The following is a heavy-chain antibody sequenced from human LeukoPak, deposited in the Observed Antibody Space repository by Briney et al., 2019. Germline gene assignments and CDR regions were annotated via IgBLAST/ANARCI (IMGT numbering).Heavy chain of an antibody. V-gene: IGHV3-23*01. D-gene: IGHD3-10*01. Sequence: GGSLRLSCAASGFTFSSYAMSWVRQAPGKGLEWVSAISGSDGSTYYADSVKGRFTISRDNSKNTLYLQMNSLRAEDTAVYYCAKGLMVRVPYYMDVWGKGTTVTVSS. CDR1: GFTFSSYA. CDR2: ISGSDGST. J-gene: IGHJ6*03. CDR3: AKGLMVRVPYYMDV.